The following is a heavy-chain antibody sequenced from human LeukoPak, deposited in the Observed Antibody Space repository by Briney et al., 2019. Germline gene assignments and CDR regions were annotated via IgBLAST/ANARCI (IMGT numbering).Heavy chain of an antibody. CDR3: ARSYGYSYGAFDY. J-gene: IGHJ4*02. CDR2: IIPIFGTA. V-gene: IGHV1-69*05. D-gene: IGHD5-18*01. Sequence: ASVKVSCKASGGTFSSYAISWVRQAPGQGLEWMGRIIPIFGTANYAQKFQGRVTITTDESTSTAYMELSSLRSEDTAVYYCARSYGYSYGAFDYWGQGTPVTVSS. CDR1: GGTFSSYA.